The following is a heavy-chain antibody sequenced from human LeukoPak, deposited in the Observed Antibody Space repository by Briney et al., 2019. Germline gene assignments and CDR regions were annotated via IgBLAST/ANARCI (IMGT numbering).Heavy chain of an antibody. CDR1: GFTFSDYE. V-gene: IGHV3-48*03. J-gene: IGHJ4*02. D-gene: IGHD3-10*02. CDR2: ISTSGSIT. CDR3: ARGALHVFDY. Sequence: GGSLRLFCAASGFTFSDYEINWVRQAPGKGLEWVSCISTSGSITYYADSVKGRFTISRDNAKNSLFLQMNTLTVEDTAVYYCARGALHVFDYWGQGTPVTVSS.